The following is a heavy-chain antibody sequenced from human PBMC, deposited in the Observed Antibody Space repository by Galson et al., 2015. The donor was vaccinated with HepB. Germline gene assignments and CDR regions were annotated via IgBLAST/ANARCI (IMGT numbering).Heavy chain of an antibody. CDR1: GGSISSHY. Sequence: ETLSLTCTVSGGSISSHYWSWIRQPPGKGLEWIGYIYYSGSTNYNPTLKSRVTISVDTSKNQFSLKLSSVTAADTAVYYCAREIQLWLGSDPDSRRSWFDPWGQGTLVTVSS. D-gene: IGHD5-18*01. CDR3: AREIQLWLGSDPDSRRSWFDP. V-gene: IGHV4-59*11. CDR2: IYYSGST. J-gene: IGHJ5*02.